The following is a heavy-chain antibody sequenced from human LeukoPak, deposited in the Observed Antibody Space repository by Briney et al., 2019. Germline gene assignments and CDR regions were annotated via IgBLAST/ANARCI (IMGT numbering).Heavy chain of an antibody. D-gene: IGHD3-3*01. J-gene: IGHJ6*02. CDR1: GYTFTSYA. CDR2: INAGNGNT. Sequence: ASVKVSCKASGYTFTSYAMHWVRQAPGQRLEWMGWINAGNGNTKYSQKFQGRVTITRDTSASTAYMELSSLRSEDTAVYYCARDGSGYSHYYYYYGMDVWGQGTTVTVSS. CDR3: ARDGSGYSHYYYYYGMDV. V-gene: IGHV1-3*01.